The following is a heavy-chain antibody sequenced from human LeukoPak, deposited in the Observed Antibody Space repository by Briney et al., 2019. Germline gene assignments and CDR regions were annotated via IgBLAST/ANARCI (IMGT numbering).Heavy chain of an antibody. CDR2: IRSYGSEK. V-gene: IGHV3-30*02. CDR1: GVIFSNYG. J-gene: IGHJ4*02. D-gene: IGHD3-22*01. CDR3: AKHDSSSVY. Sequence: GGSLRLSCAVSGVIFSNYGMHWGRQAPGKGLELVAFIRSYGSEKNYAGSVKGRFTISRDNSKNTLYVQMNSLRADDTAVYYCAKHDSSSVYWGQGTLVTVSS.